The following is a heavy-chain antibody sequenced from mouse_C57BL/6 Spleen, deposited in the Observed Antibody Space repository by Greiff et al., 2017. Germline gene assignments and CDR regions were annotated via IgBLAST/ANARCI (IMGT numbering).Heavy chain of an antibody. CDR1: GFTFSDYG. Sequence: EVKLMESGGGFVKPGGSLKLSCAASGFTFSDYGMHWVRQAPEKGLEWVSYISSGSSTIYYADTVKGRFTISRDNAKNTLFLQRTSLRSEDTARYYCARGHYGSSPYFDYWGQGTTLTVSS. J-gene: IGHJ2*01. CDR2: ISSGSSTI. V-gene: IGHV5-17*01. D-gene: IGHD1-1*01. CDR3: ARGHYGSSPYFDY.